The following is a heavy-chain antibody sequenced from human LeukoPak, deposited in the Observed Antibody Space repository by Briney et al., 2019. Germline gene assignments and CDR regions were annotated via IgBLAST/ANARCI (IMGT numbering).Heavy chain of an antibody. CDR3: ARADGGGNLIWFDY. V-gene: IGHV3-53*01. CDR2: IYSGGST. CDR1: GFTVSSNY. D-gene: IGHD3-16*01. J-gene: IGHJ4*02. Sequence: PGGSLRLSCAASGFTVSSNYMSWVRQAPGKGLEWVSVIYSGGSTYYADSVKGRFTISRDNAKNSLYLQMNSLRAEDTAVYYCARADGGGNLIWFDYWGQGTLVTVSS.